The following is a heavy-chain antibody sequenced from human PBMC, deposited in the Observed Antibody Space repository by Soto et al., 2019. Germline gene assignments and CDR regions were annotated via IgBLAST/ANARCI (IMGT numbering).Heavy chain of an antibody. CDR1: GFTFSTYS. Sequence: GGSLRLSCVGSGFTFSTYSINWVRQAPGKGLEWVSSISSRSDIYYADSVKGRFTISRDNAKNSVSLQMSSLRAEDTAVYYCAREYTAWPLAYGLDVWGQGTTVTVSS. V-gene: IGHV3-21*01. D-gene: IGHD2-2*02. J-gene: IGHJ6*02. CDR2: ISSRSDI. CDR3: AREYTAWPLAYGLDV.